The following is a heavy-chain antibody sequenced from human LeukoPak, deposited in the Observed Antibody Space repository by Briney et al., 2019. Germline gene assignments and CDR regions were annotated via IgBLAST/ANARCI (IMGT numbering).Heavy chain of an antibody. D-gene: IGHD3-22*01. J-gene: IGHJ4*02. CDR3: AKRGVVIRVILVGFYKEAYYFDS. CDR2: MSGSGGGT. V-gene: IGHV3-23*01. Sequence: GGSLRLSCAVSGITLSNYGMSWVRKAPGKGLEWVAGMSGSGGGTNYADPVRGRFTVSRDNSKNTLYLQMKGLRAEDTAVYFCAKRGVVIRVILVGFYKEAYYFDSWGQGALVTVSS. CDR1: GITLSNYG.